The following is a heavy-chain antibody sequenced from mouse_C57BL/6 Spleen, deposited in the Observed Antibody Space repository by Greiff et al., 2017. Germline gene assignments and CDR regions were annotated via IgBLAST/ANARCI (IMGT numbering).Heavy chain of an antibody. CDR2: IYPGDGDT. CDR1: GYAFSSSW. Sequence: QVQLQQSGPELVKPGASVKISCKASGYAFSSSWMHWVKQRPGQGLEWIGRIYPGDGDTNYNGKFKGKATLTADKSSSTAYMQLSSLTSEDSAVYFCANHYGSSHWYFDVWGTGTTVTVSS. D-gene: IGHD1-1*01. J-gene: IGHJ1*03. CDR3: ANHYGSSHWYFDV. V-gene: IGHV1-82*01.